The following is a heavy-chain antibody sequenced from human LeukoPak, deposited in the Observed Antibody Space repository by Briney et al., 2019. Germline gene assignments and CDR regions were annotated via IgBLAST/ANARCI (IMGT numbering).Heavy chain of an antibody. CDR1: GGSISSSSYY. V-gene: IGHV4-39*01. D-gene: IGHD3-16*02. CDR3: ARVGDYVWGSYRVTVFDY. CDR2: IYYSGST. Sequence: PSETLSLTCTVSGGSISSSSYYWGWIRQPPGKGLEWIGSIYYSGSTYYNPSLKSRVTISVDMSKNQFSLKLSSVTAADTAVYYCARVGDYVWGSYRVTVFDYWGQGTLVTVSS. J-gene: IGHJ4*02.